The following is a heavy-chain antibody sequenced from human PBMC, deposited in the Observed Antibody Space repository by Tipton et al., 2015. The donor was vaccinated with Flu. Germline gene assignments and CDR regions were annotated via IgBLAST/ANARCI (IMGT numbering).Heavy chain of an antibody. CDR3: AKDGGSSSWLYFYYGMDV. J-gene: IGHJ6*02. Sequence: SLRLSCAASGFTFDDYAMHWVRQAPGKGLEWVSGISWNSGSIGYADSVKGRFTISRDNAKNSLYLQMNSLRAEDTALYYCAKDGGSSSWLYFYYGMDVWGQGTTVTVSS. CDR1: GFTFDDYA. CDR2: ISWNSGSI. V-gene: IGHV3-9*01. D-gene: IGHD6-13*01.